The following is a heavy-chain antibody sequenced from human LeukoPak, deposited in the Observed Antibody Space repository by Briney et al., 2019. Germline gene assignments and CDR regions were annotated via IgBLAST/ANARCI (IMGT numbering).Heavy chain of an antibody. V-gene: IGHV4-39*07. D-gene: IGHD3-22*01. J-gene: IGHJ4*02. CDR1: GDSISSRSYY. CDR2: IYYSGST. Sequence: PSETLSLTCTVSGDSISSRSYYWGWIRQPPGKGLEWIGSIYYSGSTYYNPSLKSRVTISVDTSKNQFSLKLSFVTAADTAVYYCARARSGYYYARGVNFDYWGQGTLVTVSS. CDR3: ARARSGYYYARGVNFDY.